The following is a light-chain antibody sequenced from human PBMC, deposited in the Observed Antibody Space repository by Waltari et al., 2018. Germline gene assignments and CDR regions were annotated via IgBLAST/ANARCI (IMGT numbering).Light chain of an antibody. J-gene: IGKJ4*01. V-gene: IGKV3-15*01. CDR3: QQYNDWPLT. CDR1: QSASTS. Sequence: EIAMTQSPATLSVSPGERATLSCRARQSASTSLAWSQQKPGQAPRLLIYGASTRATGIPARFSGSGSVTEFTLTISSLETEDFAVYFCQQYNDWPLTFGGGTTVEIK. CDR2: GAS.